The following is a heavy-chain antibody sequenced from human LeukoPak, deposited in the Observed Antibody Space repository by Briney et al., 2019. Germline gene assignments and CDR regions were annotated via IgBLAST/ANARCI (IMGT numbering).Heavy chain of an antibody. CDR3: ARAPIAVAGTRQPVDY. V-gene: IGHV3-23*01. CDR1: GFTFSSYA. J-gene: IGHJ4*02. CDR2: ISGSGDST. Sequence: GGSLRLSCATSGFTFSSYAMSWVRQAPGKGLEWVSAISGSGDSTYYADSVKGRFTISRDNSKNTLYLQMNILRAEDTAVYYCARAPIAVAGTRQPVDYWGQGTLVTVSS. D-gene: IGHD6-19*01.